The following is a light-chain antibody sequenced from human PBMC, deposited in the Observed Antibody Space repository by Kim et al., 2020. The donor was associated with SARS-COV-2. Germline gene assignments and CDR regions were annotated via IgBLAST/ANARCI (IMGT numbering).Light chain of an antibody. CDR3: QQYKTSPWT. CDR2: KAS. V-gene: IGKV1-5*03. CDR1: QSISSY. J-gene: IGKJ1*01. Sequence: ASVGDVVTITCRASQSISSYLAWYQQKPGKAPELLIYKASILESGVPSRFSGSGSGTEFTLTISSLQPDDFASFYCQQYKTSPWTFGQGTKVDIK.